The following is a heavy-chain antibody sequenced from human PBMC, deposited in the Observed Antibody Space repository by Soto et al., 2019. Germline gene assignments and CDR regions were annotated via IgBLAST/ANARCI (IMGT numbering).Heavy chain of an antibody. J-gene: IGHJ5*02. CDR3: ARGLPTTVTILQS. CDR1: GFSFAGNT. V-gene: IGHV1-3*01. D-gene: IGHD4-17*01. Sequence: QVQLVQSGAEVKKPGASVKVSCKASGFSFAGNTVLWVRQAPGQGLEWMGWINVGNGNTKLSQKFRGRFTLARDTSASTAYMELSSLRSEDTAVYYCARGLPTTVTILQSWGQGTLVTVAS. CDR2: INVGNGNT.